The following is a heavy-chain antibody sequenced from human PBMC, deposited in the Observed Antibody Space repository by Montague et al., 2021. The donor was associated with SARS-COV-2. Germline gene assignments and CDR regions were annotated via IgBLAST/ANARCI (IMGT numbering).Heavy chain of an antibody. CDR1: GGSFSTYS. CDR2: IHHGGST. D-gene: IGHD3-10*01. CDR3: ARLGDGVVPSPILGVGSYYSYYYMDI. J-gene: IGHJ6*03. Sequence: SETLSLTCAVHGGSFSTYSWNWIRQPPGKGMEWIGEIHHGGSTNYNPTPKSRVPISADTSKNQCSLKLTSVAASDTAVYYCARLGDGVVPSPILGVGSYYSYYYMDIWGKGTTVTVSS. V-gene: IGHV4-34*01.